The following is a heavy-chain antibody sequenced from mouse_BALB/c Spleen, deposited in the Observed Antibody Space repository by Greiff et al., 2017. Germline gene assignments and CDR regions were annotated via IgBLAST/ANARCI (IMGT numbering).Heavy chain of an antibody. CDR3: AQWGYDFAY. D-gene: IGHD2-2*01. CDR1: GYSFTGYY. J-gene: IGHJ3*01. CDR2: INPYNGAT. Sequence: EVQLQQSGPELVKPGASVKISCKASGYSFTGYYMHWVKQSHVKSLEWIGRINPYNGATSYNQNFKDKASLTVDKSSSTAYMELHSLTSEDSAVYYCAQWGYDFAYWGQGTLVTVSA. V-gene: IGHV1-26*01.